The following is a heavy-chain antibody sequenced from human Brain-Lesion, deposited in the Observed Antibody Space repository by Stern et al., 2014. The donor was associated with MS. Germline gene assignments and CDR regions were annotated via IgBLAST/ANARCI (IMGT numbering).Heavy chain of an antibody. CDR2: INGVDDKT. D-gene: IGHD3-22*01. V-gene: IGHV1-3*01. Sequence: LVQSGAEVKKPGASVKVSCKASGYTFIRYAMQWVRQAPGQRLEWMGRINGVDDKTKYSHKFQGRVTITRDTSANTVYMELSSLRSEDTAVYYCARDDHRDSSGHYAPFDYWGQGTRVTVSS. CDR1: GYTFIRYA. CDR3: ARDDHRDSSGHYAPFDY. J-gene: IGHJ4*02.